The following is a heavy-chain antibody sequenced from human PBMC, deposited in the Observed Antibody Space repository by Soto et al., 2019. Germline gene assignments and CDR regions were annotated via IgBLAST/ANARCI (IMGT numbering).Heavy chain of an antibody. CDR3: AKDIAPPYGDEYYYYGMDV. CDR2: ISYGGSNK. J-gene: IGHJ6*02. D-gene: IGHD4-17*01. Sequence: EGSLRLSCAASGFTFSSYGMHWVRQAPGKGLEWVAVISYGGSNKYYADSVKGRFTISRDNSKNTLYLQMNSLRAEDTAVYYCAKDIAPPYGDEYYYYGMDVWGQGTTVTVSS. CDR1: GFTFSSYG. V-gene: IGHV3-30*18.